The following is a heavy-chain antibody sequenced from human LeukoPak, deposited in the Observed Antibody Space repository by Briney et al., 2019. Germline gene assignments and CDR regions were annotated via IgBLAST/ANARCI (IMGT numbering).Heavy chain of an antibody. CDR3: ARGNYYGSGSYQPPFDY. V-gene: IGHV3-30*04. Sequence: GRSLRLSCAPSGFTFSSYAMHWVRQAPGKGLEWVAVISYDGSNKYYADSVKGRFTIPRDNSKNTLYLQMNSLRAEDTAVYYCARGNYYGSGSYQPPFDYWGQGTLVTVSS. CDR2: ISYDGSNK. J-gene: IGHJ4*02. CDR1: GFTFSSYA. D-gene: IGHD3-10*01.